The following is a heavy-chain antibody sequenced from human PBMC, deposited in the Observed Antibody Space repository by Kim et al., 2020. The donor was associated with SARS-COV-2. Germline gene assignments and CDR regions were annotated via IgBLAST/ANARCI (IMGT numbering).Heavy chain of an antibody. D-gene: IGHD4-17*01. CDR1: GYTFTSYG. J-gene: IGHJ2*01. V-gene: IGHV1-18*01. CDR3: ARSDRATVTQRDRYWYFDL. CDR2: ISAYNGNT. Sequence: ASVKVSCKASGYTFTSYGISWVRQAPGQGLEWMGWISAYNGNTNYAQKLQGRVTMTTDTSTSTAYMELRSLRSDDTAVYYCARSDRATVTQRDRYWYFDLWGRGTLVTVSS.